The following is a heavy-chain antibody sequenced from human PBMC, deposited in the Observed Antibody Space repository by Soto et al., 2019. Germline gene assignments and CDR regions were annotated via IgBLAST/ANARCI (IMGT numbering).Heavy chain of an antibody. CDR1: GYTFTNYW. J-gene: IGHJ4*02. CDR2: IYPGDSET. Sequence: PGESLKISCKGSGYTFTNYWIGWVRQMPGKGLEWMGIIYPGDSETRYSPSFQGQVTMSADKSISTAYLQWSSLKASDSAIYYCARKYYYGAATLDYWGQGTLVTVYS. D-gene: IGHD3-10*01. V-gene: IGHV5-51*01. CDR3: ARKYYYGAATLDY.